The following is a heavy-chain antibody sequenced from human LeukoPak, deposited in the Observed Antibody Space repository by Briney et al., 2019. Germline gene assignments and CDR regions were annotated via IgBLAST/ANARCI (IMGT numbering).Heavy chain of an antibody. Sequence: TGGSLRLSCAASGFTFSSYAMNWVRQAPGKGLEWVSYISSSSRTIYYADSVKGRFTISRDNAKTSLYLQMNSLRAEDTAVYYCATPLGYCSSTSCYRAFDIWGQGTMVTVSS. CDR3: ATPLGYCSSTSCYRAFDI. V-gene: IGHV3-48*01. J-gene: IGHJ3*02. CDR1: GFTFSSYA. D-gene: IGHD2-2*02. CDR2: ISSSSRTI.